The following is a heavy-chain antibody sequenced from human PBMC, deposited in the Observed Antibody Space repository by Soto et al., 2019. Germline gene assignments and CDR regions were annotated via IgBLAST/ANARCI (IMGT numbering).Heavy chain of an antibody. J-gene: IGHJ6*02. D-gene: IGHD1-1*01. CDR1: VGSMSSYY. CDR2: IHSSGST. V-gene: IGHV4-4*07. CDR3: ARVKTVDYYGMGV. Sequence: KPSETLSPTCTVSVGSMSSYYWSWIRQPAGKGLEWIGRIHSSGSTNYNPSLKSRVTMSVDTSNNQFSLKLTSVTAADSAVYFCARVKTVDYYGMGVWGQGTTVTVSS.